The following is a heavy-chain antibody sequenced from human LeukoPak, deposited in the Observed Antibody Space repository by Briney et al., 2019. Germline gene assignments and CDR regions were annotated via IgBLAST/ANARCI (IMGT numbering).Heavy chain of an antibody. D-gene: IGHD6-13*01. CDR3: ARDLRGSGSSWYVFDY. V-gene: IGHV1-69*04. CDR1: GGTFSSYA. Sequence: ASVKVSCKASGGTFSSYAISWVRQAPGQGLEWMGRIIPILGIANYAQKFQGRVTITADKSTRTAYMELSSLRSEDTAVYYCARDLRGSGSSWYVFDYWGQGTLVTVSS. J-gene: IGHJ4*02. CDR2: IIPILGIA.